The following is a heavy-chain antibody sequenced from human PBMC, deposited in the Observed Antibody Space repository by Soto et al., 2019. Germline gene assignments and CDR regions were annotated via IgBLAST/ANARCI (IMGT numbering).Heavy chain of an antibody. J-gene: IGHJ4*02. CDR3: ARVFPDGWVEPGVVRGYLDT. CDR2: IIPIFGTT. D-gene: IGHD3-3*01. Sequence: QVQLVQSGAEVKEPGSAVKVSCKAPADSFSSYGISWVRQAPGQGLEWMGGIIPIFGTTKYAEKFQGRVTIPADESPNTAYMELSSLRSEDTAFYYCARVFPDGWVEPGVVRGYLDTWGRGTLVTVSS. CDR1: ADSFSSYG. V-gene: IGHV1-69*01.